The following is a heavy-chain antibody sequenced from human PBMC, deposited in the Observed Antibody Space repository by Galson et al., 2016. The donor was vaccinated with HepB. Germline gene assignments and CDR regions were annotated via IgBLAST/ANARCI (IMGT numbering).Heavy chain of an antibody. D-gene: IGHD2/OR15-2a*01. CDR2: VHHTGHT. Sequence: SETLSLTCTVSGASINSRNWWSWVRQPPGKGLEWIGEVHHTGHTHYNPSLKSRVFISVDKTKKQFSLTLSSVTAADTAVYFCARREGVSGNSLFDPWGQGTPVTVSS. CDR3: ARREGVSGNSLFDP. V-gene: IGHV4-4*02. J-gene: IGHJ5*02. CDR1: GASINSRNW.